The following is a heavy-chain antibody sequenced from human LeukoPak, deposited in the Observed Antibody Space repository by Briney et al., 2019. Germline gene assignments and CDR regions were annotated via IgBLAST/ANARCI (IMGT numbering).Heavy chain of an antibody. CDR3: ARDNWNDAPGGFDP. Sequence: KTGGSLRLSCAASGFTFRRYSMNWVRQAPGKGLEWVSSITSSSVATCYTDPPRGVFTISRYNAKNSLYLQMNSLNAEDTAVYYCARDNWNDAPGGFDPWGQGPLVTVSS. D-gene: IGHD1-20*01. CDR2: ITSSSVAT. J-gene: IGHJ5*02. V-gene: IGHV3-21*01. CDR1: GFTFRRYS.